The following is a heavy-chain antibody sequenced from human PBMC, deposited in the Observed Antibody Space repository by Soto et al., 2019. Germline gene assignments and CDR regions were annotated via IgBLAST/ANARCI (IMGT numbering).Heavy chain of an antibody. V-gene: IGHV3-53*04. Sequence: GGSLRLSCAASGFTVSSNYMSWVRQAPGKGLEWVSVIYSGGSTYYADSVKGRFTISRHNSENTLYLQMNRLRAEDTAVYYCARDLFEILLGYCSGGSCYSGGAFDIWGQGTMVTVSS. CDR2: IYSGGST. CDR1: GFTVSSNY. CDR3: ARDLFEILLGYCSGGSCYSGGAFDI. D-gene: IGHD2-15*01. J-gene: IGHJ3*02.